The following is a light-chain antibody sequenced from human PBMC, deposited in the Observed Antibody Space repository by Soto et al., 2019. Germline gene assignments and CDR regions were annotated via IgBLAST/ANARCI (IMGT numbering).Light chain of an antibody. V-gene: IGLV2-18*02. Sequence: AQPPPPSRSPGQSGATFSPGTTSDVGGSNGVSWYQQPPGTAPKLIIYDVSNRPSGVPDRFSGSKSGNTASLIISGLQAEDEGDYYCSSYTSSSTYVFGTGTKVTVL. J-gene: IGLJ1*01. CDR3: SSYTSSSTYV. CDR2: DVS. CDR1: TSDVGGSNG.